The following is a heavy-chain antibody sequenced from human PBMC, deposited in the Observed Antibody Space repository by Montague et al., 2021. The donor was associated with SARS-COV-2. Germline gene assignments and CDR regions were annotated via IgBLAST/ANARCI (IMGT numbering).Heavy chain of an antibody. CDR3: ARHPPHSPSWNYLVHGGFDI. Sequence: SETLSLTCTVSGGSIGGTNYYCDWIRQSPGKGLERIGNIFQSGGISYNPSLKSRVTISVNTSSNQFTLRLSSVTAAATAVYFCARHPPHSPSWNYLVHGGFDIWGPGTMVTVSS. D-gene: IGHD3-10*01. CDR1: GGSIGGTNYY. V-gene: IGHV4-39*01. CDR2: IFQSGGI. J-gene: IGHJ3*02.